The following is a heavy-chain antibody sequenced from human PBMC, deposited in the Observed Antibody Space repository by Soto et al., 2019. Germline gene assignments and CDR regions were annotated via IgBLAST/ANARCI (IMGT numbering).Heavy chain of an antibody. CDR1: GFSLSTSGMC. Sequence: SGPTLVNPTQTLTLTCTFSGFSLSTSGMCVSWIRQPPGKALEWLALIDWHDDKYYSTSLKTRLTISKDTSKNQVFLTLTNMDPVDTATYYCARTQVGRYFDWQIQVGVFDIWGQGTMVTVSS. V-gene: IGHV2-70*01. CDR2: IDWHDDK. CDR3: ARTQVGRYFDWQIQVGVFDI. J-gene: IGHJ3*02. D-gene: IGHD3-9*01.